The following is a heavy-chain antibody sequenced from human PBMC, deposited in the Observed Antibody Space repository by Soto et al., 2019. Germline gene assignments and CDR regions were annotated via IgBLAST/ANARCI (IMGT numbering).Heavy chain of an antibody. Sequence: QVQLVQSGAEVKQPGASVKVSCKASGYTFTDYGISWVRQAPGQGLEWMWWISAYNGKTDYAQKFHDRVTMTTATATSTAYMELTSNTSDDTAMYYCARDRSSSDYWGQATLVTVSS. V-gene: IGHV1-18*01. CDR1: GYTFTDYG. J-gene: IGHJ4*02. D-gene: IGHD3-10*01. CDR3: ARDRSSSDY. CDR2: ISAYNGKT.